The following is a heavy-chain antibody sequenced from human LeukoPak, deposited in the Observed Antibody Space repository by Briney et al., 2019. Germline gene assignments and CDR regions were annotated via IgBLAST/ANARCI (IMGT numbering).Heavy chain of an antibody. CDR1: GYSFTSYW. Sequence: GESLKISCKGSGYSFTSYWIGWVRRMPGKGLEWMGIIYPGDSDTRYSPSFQGQVTISADKSLCTAYLQWSSLKASDTAMYYCARHVGYYDSSGYYLKGARLDYWGQGTLVTVSS. V-gene: IGHV5-51*01. J-gene: IGHJ4*02. D-gene: IGHD3-22*01. CDR2: IYPGDSDT. CDR3: ARHVGYYDSSGYYLKGARLDY.